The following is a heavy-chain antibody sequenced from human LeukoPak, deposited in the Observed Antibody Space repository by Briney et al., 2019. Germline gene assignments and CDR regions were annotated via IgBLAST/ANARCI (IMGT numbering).Heavy chain of an antibody. V-gene: IGHV3-53*01. CDR3: ARANSATIPGVDP. CDR1: GFTVSSNY. D-gene: IGHD7-27*01. CDR2: IYSGGST. Sequence: GGSLRLSCVVSGFTVSSNYMSWVRQAPGKGLEWVSIIYSGGSTYYADSVKGRFTISRDNSKNTVYLQMNSLRAEDTAVYYCARANSATIPGVDPWGQGTLVTGSS. J-gene: IGHJ5*02.